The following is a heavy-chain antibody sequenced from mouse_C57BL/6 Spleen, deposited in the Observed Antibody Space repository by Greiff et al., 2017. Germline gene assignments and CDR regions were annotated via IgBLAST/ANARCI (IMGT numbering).Heavy chain of an antibody. CDR3: ASHEEGQLGREGYAMDY. J-gene: IGHJ4*01. D-gene: IGHD4-1*02. CDR2: FYPGSGSI. Sequence: QVQLQQSGAELVKPGASVKLSCKASGYTFTEYTIHWVKQRSGQGLEWIGWFYPGSGSIKYNEKFKDKATLTADKSSSTVYMELSRLTSGDSAVYFCASHEEGQLGREGYAMDYWGQGTSVTVSS. CDR1: GYTFTEYT. V-gene: IGHV1-62-2*01.